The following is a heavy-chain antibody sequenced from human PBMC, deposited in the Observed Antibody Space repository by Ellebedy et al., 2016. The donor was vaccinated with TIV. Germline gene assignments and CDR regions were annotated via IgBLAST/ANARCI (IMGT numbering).Heavy chain of an antibody. CDR3: ARFGLGSSGWSPEDWYFDL. CDR2: IWYDGSNK. J-gene: IGHJ2*01. Sequence: GESLKISXAASGFTFSSYGMHWVRQAPGKGLEWVAVIWYDGSNKYYADSVKGRFTISRDNSKNTLYLQMNSLRAEDTAVYYCARFGLGSSGWSPEDWYFDLWGRGTLVTVSS. D-gene: IGHD6-19*01. V-gene: IGHV3-33*01. CDR1: GFTFSSYG.